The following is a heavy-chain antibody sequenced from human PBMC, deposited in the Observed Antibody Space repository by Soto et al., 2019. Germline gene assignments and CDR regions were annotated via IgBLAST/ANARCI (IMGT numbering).Heavy chain of an antibody. Sequence: GALRLSCAASGFTFSSYSMNWVRQAPGKGLEWVSSISSSSSYIYYADSVKGRFTISRDNAKNSLYLQMNSLRAEDTAVYYCARAPLWFGEPYYYYGMDVWGQGTTVTVSS. CDR2: ISSSSSYI. J-gene: IGHJ6*02. V-gene: IGHV3-21*01. D-gene: IGHD3-10*01. CDR1: GFTFSSYS. CDR3: ARAPLWFGEPYYYYGMDV.